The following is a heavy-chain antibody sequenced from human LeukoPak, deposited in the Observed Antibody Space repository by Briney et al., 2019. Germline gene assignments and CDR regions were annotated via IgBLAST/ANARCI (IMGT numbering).Heavy chain of an antibody. CDR2: ISWNSGSI. Sequence: GRSLRLSCAASGFTFDDYAMHWVRQAPGKGLEWVSDISWNSGSIGYADSVKGRFTISRDNAKNSLYLQMNSLRAEDTALYYCAKGHRDGYNYFFDFWGQGTLVTVSS. CDR1: GFTFDDYA. D-gene: IGHD5-24*01. CDR3: AKGHRDGYNYFFDF. J-gene: IGHJ4*02. V-gene: IGHV3-9*01.